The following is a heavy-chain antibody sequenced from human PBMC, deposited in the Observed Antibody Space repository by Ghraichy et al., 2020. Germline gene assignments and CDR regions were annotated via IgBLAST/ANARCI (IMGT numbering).Heavy chain of an antibody. CDR2: ISAHSGDS. J-gene: IGHJ4*02. D-gene: IGHD3-3*01. CDR3: AREALGVRFWGSDY. CDR1: GYTFTSYG. V-gene: IGHV1-18*01. Sequence: ASVKVSCNASGYTFTSYGFSWVRQAPGQGLEWMGWISAHSGDSEYLQKFQGRVNMTIDTTTSTAYMELRSLQSDDTAVYYCAREALGVRFWGSDYWGQGTLVTVSS.